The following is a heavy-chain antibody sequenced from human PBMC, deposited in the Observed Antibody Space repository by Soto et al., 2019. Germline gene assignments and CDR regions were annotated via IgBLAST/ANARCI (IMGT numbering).Heavy chain of an antibody. CDR1: GLTFRNFA. V-gene: IGHV3-23*01. CDR2: IGGSSGTT. J-gene: IGHJ4*02. CDR3: AKLKRFNWNHVFDY. D-gene: IGHD1-20*01. Sequence: GGSLRLSCGVSGLTFRNFAMSWVRQAPGKGLEWASAIGGSSGTTFYADSVKGRFTISKDYAKNMLYLQMNSLRAEDTAVSYCAKLKRFNWNHVFDYWGQGVPVTVSS.